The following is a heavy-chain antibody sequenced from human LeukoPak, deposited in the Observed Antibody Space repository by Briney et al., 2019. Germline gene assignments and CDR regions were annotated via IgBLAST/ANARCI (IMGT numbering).Heavy chain of an antibody. CDR2: IIPIFGTA. D-gene: IGHD6-13*01. CDR1: GGTFSSYA. CDR3: ARGLIAAAGMDV. J-gene: IGHJ6*04. V-gene: IGHV1-69*05. Sequence: SVKVSCKASGGTFSSYAISWVRQAPGQGLEWMGGIIPIFGTANYAQKFQGRVTMTTDTSTTAAYMELRTLKSDDTAVYFCARGLIAAAGMDVWGKGTTVTVSS.